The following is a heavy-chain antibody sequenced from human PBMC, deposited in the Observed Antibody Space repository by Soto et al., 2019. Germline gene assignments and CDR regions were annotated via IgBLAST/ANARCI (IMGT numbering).Heavy chain of an antibody. CDR3: ARGSSSRYWFDP. V-gene: IGHV4-31*03. CDR1: GGSISSGGYY. D-gene: IGHD6-13*01. Sequence: SETLSLTCTVSGGSISSGGYYWSWIRQHPGKGLEWIGYIYYSGSTYYNPSLKSRVTISVDTSKNQFSLKLSSVTAADTAVYYCARGSSSRYWFDPWGQGTLVTVSS. CDR2: IYYSGST. J-gene: IGHJ5*02.